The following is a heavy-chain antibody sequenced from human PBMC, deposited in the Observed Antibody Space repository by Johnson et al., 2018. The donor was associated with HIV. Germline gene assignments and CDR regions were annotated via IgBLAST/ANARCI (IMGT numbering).Heavy chain of an antibody. J-gene: IGHJ3*02. CDR1: GFTFSDYY. CDR2: ISWNSGSI. V-gene: IGHV3-11*04. CDR3: ARTTRMVGAFDI. Sequence: QVQLVESGGGLVKPGGSLRLSCAASGFTFSDYYMSWIPQAPGKGLEWVSGISWNSGSIGYAASVTGRFTISRDNAKNSLYLPMNSLRADDTAVYYCARTTRMVGAFDIWGQGTMVTVSS. D-gene: IGHD2-15*01.